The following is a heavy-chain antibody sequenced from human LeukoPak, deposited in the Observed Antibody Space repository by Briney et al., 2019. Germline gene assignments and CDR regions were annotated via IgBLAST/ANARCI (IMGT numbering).Heavy chain of an antibody. CDR3: ARHHSSIWVPFDY. D-gene: IGHD6-13*01. CDR1: GYSFTSYW. V-gene: IGHV5-10-1*01. J-gene: IGHJ4*02. Sequence: GEALKISCKGSGYSFTSYWISWVRQMPGKGLEWMGKIDPSDSYTNYSPSFQGHVTISADRSISTAYLQWSSLKASDTAMYYCARHHSSIWVPFDYWGQGTLVTVSS. CDR2: IDPSDSYT.